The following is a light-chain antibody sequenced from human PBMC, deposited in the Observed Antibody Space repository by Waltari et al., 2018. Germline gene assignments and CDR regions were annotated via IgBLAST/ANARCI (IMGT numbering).Light chain of an antibody. CDR2: GAS. V-gene: IGKV3D-15*01. Sequence: EIVMTQSPATLSVSPGERATLPCRVGHNIYINLVRYQQRPGQAPRVLIYGASTRDTGIPARFSGSGSGTKFTLTISNLQSEDFAFYFCQQYNSWPLTFGGGTKVEVK. CDR1: HNIYIN. CDR3: QQYNSWPLT. J-gene: IGKJ4*01.